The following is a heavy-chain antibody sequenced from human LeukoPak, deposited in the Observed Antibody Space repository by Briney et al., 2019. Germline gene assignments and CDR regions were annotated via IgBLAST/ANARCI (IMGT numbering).Heavy chain of an antibody. CDR3: ARDTDSWDSYYFDY. V-gene: IGHV3-30*04. D-gene: IGHD6-13*01. CDR1: GFTFSSYA. Sequence: GRSLRLSCAASGFTFSSYAMHWVRQAPGKGLEWVAVISYDGSNKYYADSVKGRFTISRDNSKNTLYLQMNSLRAEDTAVYYCARDTDSWDSYYFDYWGQGILVTVSS. CDR2: ISYDGSNK. J-gene: IGHJ4*02.